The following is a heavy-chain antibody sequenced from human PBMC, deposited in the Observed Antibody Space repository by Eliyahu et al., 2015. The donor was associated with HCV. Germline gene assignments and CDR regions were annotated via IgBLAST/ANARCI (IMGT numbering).Heavy chain of an antibody. CDR1: GGSISSGGXY. Sequence: QVQLQESGPGLVKPSQTLSLTCTVSGGSISSGGXYXSWIRQHPGKGLEWIGYIYYSGSTYYNPSLKSRVTISVDTSKNQFSLKLSSVTAADTAVYYCARALGGYCSGGSCHYYYYGMDVWGQGTTVTVSS. V-gene: IGHV4-31*03. D-gene: IGHD2-15*01. J-gene: IGHJ6*02. CDR2: IYYSGST. CDR3: ARALGGYCSGGSCHYYYYGMDV.